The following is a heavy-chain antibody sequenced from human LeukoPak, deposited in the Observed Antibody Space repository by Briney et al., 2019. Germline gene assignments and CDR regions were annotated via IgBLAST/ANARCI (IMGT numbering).Heavy chain of an antibody. Sequence: GGSLRLSCAASGFTFSSYAMHWVRQAPGKGLEWVAVISYDGSNKYYADSVKGRFTISRDNSKNTLYLQMNSLRAEDTAVYYCARGVSIAAAGKAHYYYYYGMDVWGQGTTVPSP. D-gene: IGHD6-13*01. J-gene: IGHJ6*02. CDR1: GFTFSSYA. CDR2: ISYDGSNK. V-gene: IGHV3-30-3*01. CDR3: ARGVSIAAAGKAHYYYYYGMDV.